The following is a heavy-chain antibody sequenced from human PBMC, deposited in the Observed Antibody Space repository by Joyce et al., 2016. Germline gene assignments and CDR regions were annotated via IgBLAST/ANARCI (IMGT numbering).Heavy chain of an antibody. CDR3: ARVYSSGWSVDY. V-gene: IGHV3-48*02. CDR2: INSSSSTI. CDR1: GFIFSSYS. D-gene: IGHD6-19*01. Sequence: EVQLVESGGGLVQPGGSLRLSCAASGFIFSSYSIDWVRQAPGKGLECISYINSSSSTIYYADSVKGRFTVSRDNAKNSVYLQMNSLRDEDTAVYYCARVYSSGWSVDYWGQGTVVTVSS. J-gene: IGHJ4*02.